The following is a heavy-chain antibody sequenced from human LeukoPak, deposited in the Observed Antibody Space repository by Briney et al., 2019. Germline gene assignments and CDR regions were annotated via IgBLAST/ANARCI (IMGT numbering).Heavy chain of an antibody. CDR3: ARDPLGDYAGYFDY. Sequence: PGGSLRPSCAASGFTFSSYSMNWVRQAPGKGLEWVSSISSSSSYIYYADSVKGRFTISRDNAKNSLYLQMNSLRAEDTAVYYCARDPLGDYAGYFDYWGQGTLVTVSS. CDR1: GFTFSSYS. J-gene: IGHJ4*02. V-gene: IGHV3-21*01. CDR2: ISSSSSYI. D-gene: IGHD4-17*01.